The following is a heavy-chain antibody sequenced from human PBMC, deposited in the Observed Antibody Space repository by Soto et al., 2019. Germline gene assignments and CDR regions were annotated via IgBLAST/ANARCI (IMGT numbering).Heavy chain of an antibody. D-gene: IGHD3-22*01. CDR1: GFTVSSNY. CDR2: TYSAGNT. CDR3: ARPNYYDSSGYYYIDY. Sequence: EVHLVESGGGLIQPGGSLRLSCAASGFTVSSNYMSWVRQAPGKGLEWVSVTYSAGNTYYADSVKGRFTLSRDNSKNTVYLQMNSLRAEDTAMYYCARPNYYDSSGYYYIDYWGQGTLVTVSS. J-gene: IGHJ4*02. V-gene: IGHV3-53*01.